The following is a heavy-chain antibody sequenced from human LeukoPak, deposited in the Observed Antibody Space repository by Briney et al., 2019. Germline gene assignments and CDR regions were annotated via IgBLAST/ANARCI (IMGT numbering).Heavy chain of an antibody. V-gene: IGHV4-59*01. D-gene: IGHD4/OR15-4a*01. CDR2: IYYSGST. CDR3: ARGYDRTYGGMIDY. Sequence: PSETLSLTCTVSGGSISSYYWSWIRQPPGKGLEWIGYIYYSGSTNYNPSLKSRVTISVDTSKNQFSLKLSSVTAADTAVYYCARGYDRTYGGMIDYWGQGTLVTVSS. J-gene: IGHJ4*02. CDR1: GGSISSYY.